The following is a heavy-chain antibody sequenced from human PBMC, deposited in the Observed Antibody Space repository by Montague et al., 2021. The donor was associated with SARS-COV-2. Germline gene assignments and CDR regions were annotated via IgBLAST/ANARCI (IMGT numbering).Heavy chain of an antibody. CDR3: AKGTLFGSGSYPQWYYYSMEA. Sequence: SLRLSCAASGFTFTSYTMSWVRQAPGKGLEWVSGISHSGANSYYIDSVKGRFTISRDNSKNTLHLQMNSLRVEDTAIYYCAKGTLFGSGSYPQWYYYSMEAWGQGTTVTVSS. J-gene: IGHJ6*02. CDR1: GFTFTSYT. D-gene: IGHD3-10*01. CDR2: ISHSGANS. V-gene: IGHV3-23*01.